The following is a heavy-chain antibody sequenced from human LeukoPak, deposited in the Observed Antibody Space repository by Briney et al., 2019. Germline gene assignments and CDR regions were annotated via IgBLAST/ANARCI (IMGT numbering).Heavy chain of an antibody. D-gene: IGHD6-19*01. Sequence: SETLSLTCAVSGDSIINYYWSWIRQPPGKGLEWIGYIYHSASTNYNPSLTSRLTISRDTSKNQIYLKLTSATAADTAVYYCARDDGGGWYGEYFQHWGQGALVTVSS. CDR3: ARDDGGGWYGEYFQH. V-gene: IGHV4-59*01. CDR1: GDSIINYY. CDR2: IYHSAST. J-gene: IGHJ1*01.